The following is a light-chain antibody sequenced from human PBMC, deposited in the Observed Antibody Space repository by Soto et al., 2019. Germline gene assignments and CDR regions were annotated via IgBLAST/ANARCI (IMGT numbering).Light chain of an antibody. CDR2: DAS. CDR1: QDINKY. J-gene: IGKJ2*02. CDR3: QQYDILHRT. Sequence: DIQMTQSPSSLSASVGDRVTITCQASQDINKYLNWYQQKPGKAPKLLIYDASNLETGVPSRFSGGGSGTHFTFTIISLQAEELATYYCQQYDILHRTFGQGTKLEIK. V-gene: IGKV1-33*01.